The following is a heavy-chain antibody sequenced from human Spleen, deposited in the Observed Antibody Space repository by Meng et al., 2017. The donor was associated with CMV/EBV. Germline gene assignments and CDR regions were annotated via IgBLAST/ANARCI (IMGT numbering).Heavy chain of an antibody. CDR2: TGTAYHGSIE. CDR1: GFSISHYA. D-gene: IGHD2-8*01. CDR3: ARDIMDWYFPTFDH. Sequence: SGFSISHYAMHWVRQAPGKGLEWLVVTGTAYHGSIEEYADSVKGRFTVSRDNSENILYLQMNSLRLEDTAVYYCARDIMDWYFPTFDHWGQGALVTVSS. V-gene: IGHV3-30*01. J-gene: IGHJ4*02.